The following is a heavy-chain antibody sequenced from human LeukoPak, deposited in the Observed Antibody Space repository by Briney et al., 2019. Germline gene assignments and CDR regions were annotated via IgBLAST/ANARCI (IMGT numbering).Heavy chain of an antibody. V-gene: IGHV3-7*01. D-gene: IGHD5-12*01. Sequence: GGSLRLSCAASGFTFSSYWMNWVRQAPGKGLEWVANIKQDGSEKYYVDSVKGRFTISRDNAKNSLYLQMNSLRVEDTAVYYCAREYVDVVPMGSFDYWGQGTLVTVSS. J-gene: IGHJ4*02. CDR2: IKQDGSEK. CDR1: GFTFSSYW. CDR3: AREYVDVVPMGSFDY.